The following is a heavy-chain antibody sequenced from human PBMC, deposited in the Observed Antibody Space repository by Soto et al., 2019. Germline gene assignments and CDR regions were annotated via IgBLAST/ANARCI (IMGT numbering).Heavy chain of an antibody. CDR2: IYYSGNT. D-gene: IGHD3-9*01. CDR3: ARDRPGGDFLTGQV. V-gene: IGHV4-59*01. Sequence: PSETLSLTCTVSGGSLNDYCWSWIRQPPGKGLEWIGYIYYSGNTNYNPSLKSRVTISVDTSKNQFSLKLRSVTAADTAVYYCARDRPGGDFLTGQVWGQGNMVTVSS. CDR1: GGSLNDYC. J-gene: IGHJ4*02.